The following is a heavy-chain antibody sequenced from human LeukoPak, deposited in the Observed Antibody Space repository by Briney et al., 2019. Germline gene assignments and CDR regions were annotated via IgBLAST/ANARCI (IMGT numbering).Heavy chain of an antibody. CDR3: ARGGVLRYFDWPAQPELQRGMDV. CDR1: DDVVSSATHY. Sequence: PSETLSLTCKVSDDVVSSATHYWGWIRQSPGKELEWIGSIDSRGTTYYNPSLKSRVTISVDTSKNQFSLKLSSVTAADTAVYYCARGGVLRYFDWPAQPELQRGMDVWGQGTTVTVSS. CDR2: IDSRGTT. V-gene: IGHV4-39*07. J-gene: IGHJ6*02. D-gene: IGHD3-9*01.